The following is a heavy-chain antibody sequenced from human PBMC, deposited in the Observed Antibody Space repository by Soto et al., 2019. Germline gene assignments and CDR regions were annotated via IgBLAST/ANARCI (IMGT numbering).Heavy chain of an antibody. V-gene: IGHV3-15*07. J-gene: IGHJ4*02. CDR1: SNAW. D-gene: IGHD6-13*01. Sequence: SNAWMTWVRQAPGKGLEWVGRIKSKTDGGTTDYAAPVKGRFTISRYDSKNTLYLQMNSLKTEDTAVYYCTPDSIAAAGPFDYWGQGTLVTVSS. CDR2: IKSKTDGGTT. CDR3: TPDSIAAAGPFDY.